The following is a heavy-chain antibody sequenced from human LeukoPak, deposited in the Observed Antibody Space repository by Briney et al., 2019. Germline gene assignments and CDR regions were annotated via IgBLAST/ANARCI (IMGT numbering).Heavy chain of an antibody. V-gene: IGHV3-48*01. D-gene: IGHD3-22*01. CDR2: ISSSSSTI. CDR1: GFTFSSYG. CDR3: ARDHHRRLYDSQARDTFDI. Sequence: GGSLRLSCAASGFTFSSYGMHWVRQAPGKGLEWVPYISSSSSTIYYADSVKGRFTISRDSAKNSLYLQKNSLRAEDTAVYYCARDHHRRLYDSQARDTFDIWGQGTMVTVSS. J-gene: IGHJ3*02.